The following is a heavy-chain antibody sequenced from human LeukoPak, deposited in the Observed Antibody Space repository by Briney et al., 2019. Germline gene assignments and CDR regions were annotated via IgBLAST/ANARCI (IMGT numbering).Heavy chain of an antibody. J-gene: IGHJ4*02. Sequence: PGGSLRLSCAASGFTFSSSAMSWVRQAPGKGLEWVSTISRSGDRTYYADSVKGRFTISRDNSKNTLFLHMNSLRAEDTAVYSCAKGYYGSGSYGWFDYWGQGTLVTVSS. V-gene: IGHV3-23*01. CDR1: GFTFSSSA. CDR3: AKGYYGSGSYGWFDY. CDR2: ISRSGDRT. D-gene: IGHD3-10*01.